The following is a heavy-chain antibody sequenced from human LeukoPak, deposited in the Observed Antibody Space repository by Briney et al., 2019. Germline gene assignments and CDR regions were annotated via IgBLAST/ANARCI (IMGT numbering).Heavy chain of an antibody. D-gene: IGHD1-26*01. CDR1: GYTFISYG. CDR2: INPNSGGT. J-gene: IGHJ4*02. V-gene: IGHV1-2*02. Sequence: GASVKVSCKASGYTFISYGISWVRQAPGQGLEWMGWINPNSGGTNYAQKFQGRVTMTRDTSISTAYMELSRLRSDDTAVYYCARGRYSGSYWGVYYWGQGTLVTVSS. CDR3: ARGRYSGSYWGVYY.